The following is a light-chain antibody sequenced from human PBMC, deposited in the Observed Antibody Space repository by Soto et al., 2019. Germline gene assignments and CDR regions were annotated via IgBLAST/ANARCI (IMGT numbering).Light chain of an antibody. CDR2: GAS. CDR3: QQYDTSPLT. CDR1: QSISSSY. J-gene: IGKJ4*01. Sequence: EIVLTQSPGTLSLSPGERAALSCRATQSISSSYLAWYHQKAGQAPRLLIYGASSRATGVPDRFSGSGSGTDFTLTISRLEPEDFAVYYCQQYDTSPLTFGGGTKVEIK. V-gene: IGKV3-20*01.